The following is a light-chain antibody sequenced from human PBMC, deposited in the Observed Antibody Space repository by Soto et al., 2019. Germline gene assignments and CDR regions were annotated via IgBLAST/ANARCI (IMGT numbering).Light chain of an antibody. CDR2: DAF. J-gene: IGKJ1*01. CDR3: QQRSNWPPWT. V-gene: IGKV3-11*01. CDR1: QSVSSF. Sequence: EIVLTQSKATLSLSPGERATLSCTASQSVSSFLAWYQQKPGQAPRLLIYDAFKRATGIPARFSGSGSGTDFTLTISSLEPEDSAVYYCQQRSNWPPWTFGQGTNVDIK.